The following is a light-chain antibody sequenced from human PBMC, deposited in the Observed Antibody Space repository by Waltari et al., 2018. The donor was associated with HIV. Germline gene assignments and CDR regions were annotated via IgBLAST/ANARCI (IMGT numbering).Light chain of an antibody. J-gene: IGLJ3*02. Sequence: QSVLTQPPSASGTPGQRVTISCSGSSSNIGSNPVNWYHQLPGTAPQLLIYTNNQRPSGVPDRFSGSKSGTSASLAISGLQSEDEADYYCAAWDDSLNGWVFGGGTKLTVL. CDR1: SSNIGSNP. CDR2: TNN. V-gene: IGLV1-44*01. CDR3: AAWDDSLNGWV.